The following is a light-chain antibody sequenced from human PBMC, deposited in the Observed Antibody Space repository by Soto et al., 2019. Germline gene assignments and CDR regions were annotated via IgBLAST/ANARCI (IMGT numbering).Light chain of an antibody. V-gene: IGLV2-11*01. Sequence: QSALTQPRSVSGSPGQSVTISCTGTSSDVGGYNYDSWYQQHPGKAPKLMIYDVSKRPSGVPDRFSGSKSGNTPSLTISGLQAEDEADFYCCSYAGIYTLVFGGGTKLTVL. CDR3: CSYAGIYTLV. J-gene: IGLJ2*01. CDR1: SSDVGGYNY. CDR2: DVS.